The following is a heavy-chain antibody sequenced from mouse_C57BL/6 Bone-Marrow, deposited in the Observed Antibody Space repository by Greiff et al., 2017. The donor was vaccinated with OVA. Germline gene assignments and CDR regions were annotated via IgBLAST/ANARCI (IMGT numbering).Heavy chain of an antibody. D-gene: IGHD1-1*01. J-gene: IGHJ2*01. CDR3: ARWATTVVAGWDFDY. CDR2: ISDGGSYT. Sequence: EVKLVESGGGLVKPGGSLKLSCAASGFTFSSYAMSWVRQTPEKRLEWVATISDGGSYTYYPDNVKGRFTISRDNAKNNLYLQMSHLKSEDTAMYYCARWATTVVAGWDFDYWGQGTTLTVSS. V-gene: IGHV5-4*03. CDR1: GFTFSSYA.